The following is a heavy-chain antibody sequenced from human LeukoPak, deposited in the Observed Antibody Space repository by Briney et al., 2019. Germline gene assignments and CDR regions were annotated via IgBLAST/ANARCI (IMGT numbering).Heavy chain of an antibody. J-gene: IGHJ3*02. D-gene: IGHD3-22*01. CDR3: AKDLDLYYYDSSGYERAFDI. Sequence: GGSLRLSCAASGFTFSSYAMSWVRQAPGKGLEWVSAISGSGGSIYYADSVKGRFTISRDNSKNTLYLRMNSLRAEDTAVYYCAKDLDLYYYDSSGYERAFDIWGQGTMVTVSS. CDR1: GFTFSSYA. V-gene: IGHV3-23*01. CDR2: ISGSGGSI.